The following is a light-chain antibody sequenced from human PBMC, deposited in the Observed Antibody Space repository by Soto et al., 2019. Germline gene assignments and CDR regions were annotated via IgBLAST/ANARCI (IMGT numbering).Light chain of an antibody. V-gene: IGLV2-14*03. CDR3: TSYTSVSLV. Sequence: QSALTQPASVSGSPGQSITISCIGTSSDIGAYNYVSWYQQHPGKAPKLIIYDVSNRPSGVSNRFSGSKSGNTASLTISGLQAEDESDYYCTSYTSVSLVFGGGTKLTVL. CDR2: DVS. J-gene: IGLJ2*01. CDR1: SSDIGAYNY.